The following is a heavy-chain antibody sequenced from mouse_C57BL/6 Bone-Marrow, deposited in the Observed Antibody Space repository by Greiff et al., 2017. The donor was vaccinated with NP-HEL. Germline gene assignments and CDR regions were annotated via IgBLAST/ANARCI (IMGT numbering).Heavy chain of an antibody. J-gene: IGHJ2*01. CDR3: TTPDGYDGIWYYFDD. D-gene: IGHD2-2*01. Sequence: VHVKQSGAELVRPGASVKLSCTASGFNIKDDYMHWVKQRPEQGLEWIGWIDPENGDTEYASKFQGKATITADTSSNTAYLQLSSLTSEDTAVYYCTTPDGYDGIWYYFDDWGQGTTLTVSS. V-gene: IGHV14-4*01. CDR1: GFNIKDDY. CDR2: IDPENGDT.